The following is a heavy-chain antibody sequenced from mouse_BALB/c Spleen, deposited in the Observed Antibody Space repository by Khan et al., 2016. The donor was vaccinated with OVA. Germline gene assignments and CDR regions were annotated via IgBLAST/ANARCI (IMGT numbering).Heavy chain of an antibody. CDR3: ARREYLMTWFAY. Sequence: QVQLKQSGPGLVQPSQSLSITCTVSGFSLTNFGVHWVRPSPGKGLEWLGVIWSGGSTDYNAAFKSRLSISKDNSKSQVFFKMNSLQANDTATYYCARREYLMTWFAYWGQGTLVTVSA. CDR1: GFSLTNFG. CDR2: IWSGGST. J-gene: IGHJ3*01. V-gene: IGHV2-2*02.